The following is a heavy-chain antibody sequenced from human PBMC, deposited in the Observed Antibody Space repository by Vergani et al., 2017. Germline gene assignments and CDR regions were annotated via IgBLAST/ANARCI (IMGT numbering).Heavy chain of an antibody. CDR3: GTSSMVSLAFDI. D-gene: IGHD3-10*01. CDR2: IYYSGST. J-gene: IGHJ3*02. Sequence: QVQLQESGPGLVKPSETLSLTCTVSGGSISSSSYYWGWIRQPPGKGLEWIGSIYYSGSTYYNPSLKSRVTISVDTSKNQFSLKLSSVTAADTAVYYCGTSSMVSLAFDIWGQGTMVTVSS. V-gene: IGHV4-39*01. CDR1: GGSISSSSYY.